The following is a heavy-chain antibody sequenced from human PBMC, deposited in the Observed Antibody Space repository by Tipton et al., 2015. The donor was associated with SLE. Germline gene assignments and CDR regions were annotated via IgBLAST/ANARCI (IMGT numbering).Heavy chain of an antibody. CDR3: AKGSVVGATLGYGMDV. V-gene: IGHV3-23*01. CDR1: GFIFSSYA. Sequence: FLRLSCAASGFIFSSYAMSWVRQAPGKGLEWVSAISGSGGSTYYADSVKGRFTISRDNSKNTLYLQMNSLRAEDTAVYYCAKGSVVGATLGYGMDVWGQGTTVTVSS. D-gene: IGHD1-26*01. J-gene: IGHJ6*02. CDR2: ISGSGGST.